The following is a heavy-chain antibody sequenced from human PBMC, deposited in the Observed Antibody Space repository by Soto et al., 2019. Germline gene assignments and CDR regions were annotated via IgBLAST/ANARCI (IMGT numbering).Heavy chain of an antibody. CDR3: ARDDGAGT. V-gene: IGHV3-33*07. Sequence: GGSLRLSCAASGFIFSSYGVYWVRQAPGKGLEWVASIWYDGDNKYYADSVKGRFTISRDNSKNTLYLQMNSLRAEDTAVYYCARDDGAGTWGQGTVVTVSS. D-gene: IGHD3-10*01. CDR2: IWYDGDNK. CDR1: GFIFSSYG. J-gene: IGHJ4*03.